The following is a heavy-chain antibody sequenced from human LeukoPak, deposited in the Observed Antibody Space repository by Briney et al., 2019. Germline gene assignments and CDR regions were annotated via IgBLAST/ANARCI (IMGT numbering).Heavy chain of an antibody. CDR1: GFTFSSYS. V-gene: IGHV3-48*01. CDR2: ISDSSSTSTI. D-gene: IGHD3-3*01. CDR3: AKDTSRFLEWLAHYGMDV. Sequence: GGSLRLSCAASGFTFSSYSMNWVRQAPGKGLEWVSYISDSSSTSTISYAASVKGRFTISRDNAKNSLYLQMNSLRAEDTALYYCAKDTSRFLEWLAHYGMDVWGQGTTVTVSS. J-gene: IGHJ6*02.